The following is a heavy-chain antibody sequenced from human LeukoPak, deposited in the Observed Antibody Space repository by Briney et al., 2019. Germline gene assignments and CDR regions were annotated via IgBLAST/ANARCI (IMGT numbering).Heavy chain of an antibody. CDR1: GFTFSSYA. CDR2: ISGSGGST. J-gene: IGHJ6*03. Sequence: GGSLRLSCAASGFTFSSYAMSWVRQAPGKRLEWVSAISGSGGSTYYADSVKGRFTISRDNSKNTLYLQMNSLRAEDTAVYYCANTEYVSSDYYYYMDVWGKGTTVTVSS. CDR3: ANTEYVSSDYYYYMDV. V-gene: IGHV3-23*01. D-gene: IGHD2-2*01.